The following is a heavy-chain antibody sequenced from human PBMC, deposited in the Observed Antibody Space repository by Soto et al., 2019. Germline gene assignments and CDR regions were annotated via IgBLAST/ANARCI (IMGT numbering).Heavy chain of an antibody. J-gene: IGHJ5*02. CDR1: GGSFSGYY. V-gene: IGHV4-34*01. CDR2: INHSGST. CDR3: ARGADVVVAATIWFDP. Sequence: SETLSLTCAVYGGSFSGYYWSWIRQPPGKGLEWIGEINHSGSTNYNPSLKSRVTISVDTSKNQFSLKLSSVTAADTAVYYCARGADVVVAATIWFDPWGQGTLVTVS. D-gene: IGHD2-15*01.